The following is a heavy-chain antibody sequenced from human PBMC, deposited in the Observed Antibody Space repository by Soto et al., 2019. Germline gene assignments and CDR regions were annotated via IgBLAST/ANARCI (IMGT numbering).Heavy chain of an antibody. Sequence: GASLKLSCKSSGYTFTSYDINWVRHATGQGLEWMGWMNPNSGNTGYAQKFQGRVTMTRNTSISTAYMELSSLRSEDTAVYYCARGPRMVRGVRCDWFDPWGQGTLVSVSS. CDR1: GYTFTSYD. V-gene: IGHV1-8*01. J-gene: IGHJ5*02. CDR2: MNPNSGNT. CDR3: ARGPRMVRGVRCDWFDP. D-gene: IGHD3-10*01.